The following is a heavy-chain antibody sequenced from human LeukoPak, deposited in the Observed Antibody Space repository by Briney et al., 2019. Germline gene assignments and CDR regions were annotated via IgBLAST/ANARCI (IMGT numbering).Heavy chain of an antibody. CDR3: ARARLSIVRGITSFDS. Sequence: PSETLSLTCTVSGGSISSSTYYWGWIRQPPGKGLEWMGTINYSGSTFYNPSLKSRTTISVYTSQTQSSLMLNSVPAADTALYFCARARLSIVRGITSFDSSGPGTVVTVSS. J-gene: IGHJ4*02. CDR2: INYSGST. V-gene: IGHV4-39*01. CDR1: GGSISSSTYY. D-gene: IGHD3-10*01.